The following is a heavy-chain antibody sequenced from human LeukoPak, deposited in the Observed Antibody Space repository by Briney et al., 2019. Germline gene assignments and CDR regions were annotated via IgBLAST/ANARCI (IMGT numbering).Heavy chain of an antibody. Sequence: PSETLSLTCAVYGGSFSGYYWSWIRQPPGKGLEWIGEINHSGSTNYNPSLKSRVTISVDTSKNQFSLKLSSVTAADTAVCYCARARIAAAGTSDYWGQGTLVTVSS. V-gene: IGHV4-34*01. CDR1: GGSFSGYY. CDR2: INHSGST. D-gene: IGHD6-13*01. J-gene: IGHJ4*02. CDR3: ARARIAAAGTSDY.